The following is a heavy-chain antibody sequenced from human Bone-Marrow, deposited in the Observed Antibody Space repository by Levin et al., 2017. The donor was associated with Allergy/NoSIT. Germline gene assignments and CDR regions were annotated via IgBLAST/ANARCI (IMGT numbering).Heavy chain of an antibody. CDR1: GFSLSQYD. V-gene: IGHV3-48*03. J-gene: IGHJ6*02. CDR3: ARGSFRTASLLRYYYGLDV. D-gene: IGHD2-21*01. CDR2: ISNTGTTV. Sequence: GESLKISCVASGFSLSQYDMIWVRQSPGKGLEWLSTISNTGTTVSFADSVKGRFTVSRDNTKKSLFLEMNSLRADDTAIYYCARGSFRTASLLRYYYGLDVWGQGTTVSVSS.